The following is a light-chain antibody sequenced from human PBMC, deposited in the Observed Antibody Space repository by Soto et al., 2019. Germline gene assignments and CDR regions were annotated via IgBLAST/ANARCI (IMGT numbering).Light chain of an antibody. CDR1: QSISSW. CDR3: QQSNSYPRT. J-gene: IGKJ1*01. CDR2: EAS. V-gene: IGKV1-5*03. Sequence: DIRMTQSPSTLSASVGDRVTITCRASQSISSWLAWYQQKPGKAPKLLIYEASSLESGVPSRFSGSGSGTEFTLTINSLQPDDFATYYCQQSNSYPRTFGQGTKVEIK.